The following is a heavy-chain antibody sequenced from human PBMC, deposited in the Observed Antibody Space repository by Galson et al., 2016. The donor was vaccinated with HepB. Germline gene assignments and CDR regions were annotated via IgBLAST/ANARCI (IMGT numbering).Heavy chain of an antibody. D-gene: IGHD6-13*01. CDR3: AREHYTSSWYSQAQRRKNDAYDI. CDR1: GGSFRNYY. Sequence: SETLSLTCAVYGGSFRNYYWSWIRLPPGKGLEWIGEINQSGSTNYNPYLKSRVAISVDTSRNEFSRKLRSVTAADTAVYYCAREHYTSSWYSQAQRRKNDAYDIWGQGTMVTVSS. J-gene: IGHJ3*02. CDR2: INQSGST. V-gene: IGHV4-34*01.